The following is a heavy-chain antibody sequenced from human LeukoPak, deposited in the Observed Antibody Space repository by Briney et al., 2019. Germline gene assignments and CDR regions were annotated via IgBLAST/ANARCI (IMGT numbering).Heavy chain of an antibody. Sequence: SETLSLTCTVSGGSINSYYWSWIRQPPGKGLECIGYIYYSGSTNYNPSVKSRVTISVDTSKNQFSLKLTSVTAADTAMYYCARNDGNAAFDYWGQGTLVTVSS. V-gene: IGHV4-59*01. CDR3: ARNDGNAAFDY. J-gene: IGHJ4*02. CDR1: GGSINSYY. CDR2: IYYSGST. D-gene: IGHD4-23*01.